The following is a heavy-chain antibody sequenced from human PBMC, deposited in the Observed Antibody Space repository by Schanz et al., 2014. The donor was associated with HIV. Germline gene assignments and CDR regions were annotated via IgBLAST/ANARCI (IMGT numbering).Heavy chain of an antibody. J-gene: IGHJ4*02. CDR3: ATSQGIMVATDFDY. CDR2: ISYDGSNK. CDR1: GFTFSNYA. V-gene: IGHV3-30-3*01. D-gene: IGHD5-12*01. Sequence: VQLVESGGGLVQPGRSLRLSCAVSGFTFSNYAMHWVRQAPGKGLEWVAVISYDGSNKYYADSVKGRFTISRDNSKNTLYLQMNSLRAEDTAVYYCATSQGIMVATDFDYWGQGTLVTVSS.